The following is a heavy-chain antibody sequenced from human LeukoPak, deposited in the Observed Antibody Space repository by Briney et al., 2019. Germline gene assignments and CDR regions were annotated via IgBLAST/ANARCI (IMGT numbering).Heavy chain of an antibody. CDR1: GFTFSGSA. Sequence: GGSLRLSCAASGFTFSGSAMHWVRQASGKGLEWVGRIRDKTNNYATAYAASVKGRFTVSRDDSKNTAYLQMNSLKTEDTAVYYCTRLDTTMEPFDYWGQGTLVTVPS. J-gene: IGHJ4*02. D-gene: IGHD5-18*01. CDR2: IRDKTNNYAT. CDR3: TRLDTTMEPFDY. V-gene: IGHV3-73*01.